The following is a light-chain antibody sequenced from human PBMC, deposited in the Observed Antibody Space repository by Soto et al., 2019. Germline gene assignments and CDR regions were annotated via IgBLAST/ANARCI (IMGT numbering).Light chain of an antibody. J-gene: IGKJ3*01. CDR1: QSVSSN. CDR3: QQYGSSPIT. CDR2: GAS. Sequence: IVMTHSPATLSVSPGERATLSCRASQSVSSNLAWYQQKPGQAPRLLIYGASSRATGIPDRFSGSGSGTDFTLTISRLEPEDFAVYYCQQYGSSPITFGPGTKVDIK. V-gene: IGKV3-20*01.